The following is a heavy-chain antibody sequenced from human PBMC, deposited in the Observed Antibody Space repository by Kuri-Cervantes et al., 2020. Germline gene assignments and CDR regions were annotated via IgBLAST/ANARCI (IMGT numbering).Heavy chain of an antibody. D-gene: IGHD3-22*01. CDR2: INPSGGST. CDR1: GYTFTSYY. Sequence: ASVKVSCKASGYTFTSYYMHWVRQAPGQGLEWMGIINPSGGSTSYAQKFQGRVTMTRDTSTSTVYMELSRLRSDDTAVYYCARAGITMIPGLRPDAFDIWGQGTMVTVSS. J-gene: IGHJ3*02. V-gene: IGHV1-46*01. CDR3: ARAGITMIPGLRPDAFDI.